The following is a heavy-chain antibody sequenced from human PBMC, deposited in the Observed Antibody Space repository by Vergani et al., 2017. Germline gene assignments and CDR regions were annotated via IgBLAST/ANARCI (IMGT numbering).Heavy chain of an antibody. CDR1: GFTFSSYA. D-gene: IGHD3-22*01. J-gene: IGHJ6*03. Sequence: QVQLVESGGGVVQPGRSLRLSCAASGFTFSSYAMHWVRQAPGKGLEWVAVISYDGSNKYYADSVKGRFTISRDNSKNTLYLQMNSLRAEDTAVYYCARKWLFPPYYYYYYMDVWGKGTTVTVSS. CDR3: ARKWLFPPYYYYYYMDV. V-gene: IGHV3-30-3*01. CDR2: ISYDGSNK.